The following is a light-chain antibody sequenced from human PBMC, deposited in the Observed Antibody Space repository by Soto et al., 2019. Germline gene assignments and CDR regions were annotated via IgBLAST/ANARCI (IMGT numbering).Light chain of an antibody. CDR3: QQYNSYST. J-gene: IGKJ1*01. Sequence: DIQMTESPSTLSSYVGDRVTVACRASQSISSWLAWYQQKPGKAPXLLIYDASSLESGVPSRFSGSGSGTEFPLTISSLQPDDFATYYCQQYNSYSTFGHGTKVDI. V-gene: IGKV1-5*01. CDR2: DAS. CDR1: QSISSW.